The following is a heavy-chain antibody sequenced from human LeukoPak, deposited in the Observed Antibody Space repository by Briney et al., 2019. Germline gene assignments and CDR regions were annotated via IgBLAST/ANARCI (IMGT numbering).Heavy chain of an antibody. J-gene: IGHJ5*02. D-gene: IGHD6-19*01. CDR2: ISPSNTYI. Sequence: PGGSLRLSCAASEFTFSSYTMNWVRQAPGQGLEWVSSISPSNTYIYYADSVKGRFTISRDNSKNMVYLQMDSLRAEDTAIYYCAADGSGWSRSSWGQGTLVTVSS. V-gene: IGHV3-21*04. CDR1: EFTFSSYT. CDR3: AADGSGWSRSS.